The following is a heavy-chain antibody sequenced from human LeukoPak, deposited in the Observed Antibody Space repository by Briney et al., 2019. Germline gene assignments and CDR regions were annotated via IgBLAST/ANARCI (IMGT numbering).Heavy chain of an antibody. V-gene: IGHV1-2*02. Sequence: ASVKVSCKASGYTFTDYSLYWVRQAPGQGLEWMGWTNPNTGATNYAQKFQGRVTMTRDTSISTAYMELSSLRSDDTAVYFCARVKDFYYYESSADYFDYWGQGTLVTVSS. CDR1: GYTFTDYS. CDR3: ARVKDFYYYESSADYFDY. J-gene: IGHJ4*02. CDR2: TNPNTGAT. D-gene: IGHD3-22*01.